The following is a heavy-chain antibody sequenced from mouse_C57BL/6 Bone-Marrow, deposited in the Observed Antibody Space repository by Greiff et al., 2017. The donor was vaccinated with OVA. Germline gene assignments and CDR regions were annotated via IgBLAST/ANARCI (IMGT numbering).Heavy chain of an antibody. D-gene: IGHD1-1*01. CDR1: GYTFTSYW. Sequence: VQLQQSGTVLARPGASVKMSCKTSGYTFTSYWMHWVKQRPGQGLEWIGAIYPGNSDTSYNQKFKGKAKLTAVTSASTAYMELSSLTNEDSAVYYCTTPCYYGSLYWYFDVWGTGTTVTVSS. V-gene: IGHV1-5*01. CDR3: TTPCYYGSLYWYFDV. CDR2: IYPGNSDT. J-gene: IGHJ1*03.